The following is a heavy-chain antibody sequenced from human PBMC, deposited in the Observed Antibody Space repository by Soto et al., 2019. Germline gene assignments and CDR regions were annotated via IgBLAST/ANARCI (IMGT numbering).Heavy chain of an antibody. Sequence: SETLSLTCTVSRGSISSYYWSWIRQPPGKGLEWIGYINHSGNTNYNPSLKSRVTISVDTSKNQFSLKLSSVTAADTAVYYCARGWRMVRGTTTRNWFDPWGQGTLVTVSS. CDR1: RGSISSYY. V-gene: IGHV4-59*12. D-gene: IGHD3-10*01. J-gene: IGHJ5*02. CDR2: INHSGNT. CDR3: ARGWRMVRGTTTRNWFDP.